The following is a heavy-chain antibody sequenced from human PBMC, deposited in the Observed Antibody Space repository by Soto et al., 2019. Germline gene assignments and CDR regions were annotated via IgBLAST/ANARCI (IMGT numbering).Heavy chain of an antibody. CDR3: ARGARYWFDP. Sequence: SETLSLTCAVSGYSISSGYYWGWIRQPPGKGLEWIGSIYHSGSTYYNPSLKSRVTISVDTSKNQFSLKLSSVTAADTSVYYCARGARYWFDPWGQGTLVTVSS. V-gene: IGHV4-38-2*01. J-gene: IGHJ5*02. CDR2: IYHSGST. CDR1: GYSISSGYY.